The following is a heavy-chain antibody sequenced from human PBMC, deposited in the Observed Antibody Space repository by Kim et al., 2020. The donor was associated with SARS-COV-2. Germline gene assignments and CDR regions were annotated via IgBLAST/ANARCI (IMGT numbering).Heavy chain of an antibody. CDR3: ARVKNTAMVTQSFDY. Sequence: SETLSLTCAVYGGSFSGYYWSWIRQPPGKGLEWIGEINHSGSTNYNPSLKSRVTISVDTSKNQFSLKLSSVTAADTAVYYCARVKNTAMVTQSFDYWGQGTLVTVSS. CDR1: GGSFSGYY. V-gene: IGHV4-34*01. D-gene: IGHD5-18*01. J-gene: IGHJ4*02. CDR2: INHSGST.